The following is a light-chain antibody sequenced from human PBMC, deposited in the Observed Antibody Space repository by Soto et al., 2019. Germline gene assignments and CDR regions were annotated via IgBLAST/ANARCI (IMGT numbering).Light chain of an antibody. CDR2: DVN. V-gene: IGLV2-14*01. J-gene: IGLJ1*01. CDR3: CSYTSGSRYV. Sequence: QSVLTQPASGSGSPGQSITISCTGTSSDVGGYKFVSWYQQHPGKAPKFLIYDVNVRPSGVSDRFSGSKSGNTASLTISGLQAEDEADYYCCSYTSGSRYVFGTGTKVTVL. CDR1: SSDVGGYKF.